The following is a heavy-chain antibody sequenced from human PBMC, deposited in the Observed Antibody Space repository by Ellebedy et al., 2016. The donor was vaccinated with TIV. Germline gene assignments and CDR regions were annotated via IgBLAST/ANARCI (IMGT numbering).Heavy chain of an antibody. Sequence: MPSETLSLTCTVSGASISSYYWSWIRQPAGKGLEWIGRIYTSETTNYNPSLKSRVTMSVDTSKKQLSLKLSSVTAADTAVYYCASPGPRGSSGWYPYFDYWGQGTLVTVSS. CDR3: ASPGPRGSSGWYPYFDY. CDR1: GASISSYY. V-gene: IGHV4-4*07. CDR2: IYTSETT. D-gene: IGHD6-19*01. J-gene: IGHJ4*02.